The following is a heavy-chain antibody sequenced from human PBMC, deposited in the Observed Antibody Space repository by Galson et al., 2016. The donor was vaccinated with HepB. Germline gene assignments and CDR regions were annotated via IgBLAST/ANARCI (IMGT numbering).Heavy chain of an antibody. Sequence: SLRLSCAASGFTFSYYLMTWVRQAPGKGLEWVANINQDGSEKYYVDSVKGRFTIFRDNAKNSLYLQMNSLRAEDTAGYYCATPGGSSDVFDIWGQGTMVTVSA. D-gene: IGHD6-6*01. CDR3: ATPGGSSDVFDI. J-gene: IGHJ3*02. CDR2: INQDGSEK. CDR1: GFTFSYYL. V-gene: IGHV3-7*01.